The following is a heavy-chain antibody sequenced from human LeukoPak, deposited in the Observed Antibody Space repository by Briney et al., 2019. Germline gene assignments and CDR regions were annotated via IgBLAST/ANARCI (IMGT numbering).Heavy chain of an antibody. Sequence: PGGSLRLSCAASGFTFSSYGMHWVRQAPGKGLEWVAVISYDGSNKYYADSVKGRFTISRDNSKNTLYLQMNSLRAEDTAVYYCAKPPLSSANFDYWGQGTLVTVSS. CDR3: AKPPLSSANFDY. V-gene: IGHV3-30*18. J-gene: IGHJ4*02. D-gene: IGHD6-19*01. CDR2: ISYDGSNK. CDR1: GFTFSSYG.